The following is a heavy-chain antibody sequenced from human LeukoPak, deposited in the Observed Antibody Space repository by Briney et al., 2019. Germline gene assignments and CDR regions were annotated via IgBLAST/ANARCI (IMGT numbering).Heavy chain of an antibody. Sequence: SETLSLTCAVYGGSFSGYYWSWIRQPPGKGLEWIGEINHSGSTNYNPSLKSRVTISVDPSKNQFSLKLSSVTAADTAVYYCARVTVLYSSSCWFDPWGQGTLVTVSS. CDR2: INHSGST. D-gene: IGHD6-6*01. J-gene: IGHJ5*02. CDR3: ARVTVLYSSSCWFDP. V-gene: IGHV4-34*01. CDR1: GGSFSGYY.